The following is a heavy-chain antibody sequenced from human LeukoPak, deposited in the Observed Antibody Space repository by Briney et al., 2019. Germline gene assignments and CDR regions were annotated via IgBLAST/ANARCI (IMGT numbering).Heavy chain of an antibody. Sequence: GASVKVSCKASGGTFSSYAISWVRQAPGQGLEWMGGIIPIFGTANYAQKFQGRVTITADESTSTAYMELSSLRSQDTAVYYCARALSGSYYQAYWGQGTLVTVSS. CDR1: GGTFSSYA. CDR2: IIPIFGTA. J-gene: IGHJ4*02. V-gene: IGHV1-69*13. CDR3: ARALSGSYYQAY. D-gene: IGHD1-26*01.